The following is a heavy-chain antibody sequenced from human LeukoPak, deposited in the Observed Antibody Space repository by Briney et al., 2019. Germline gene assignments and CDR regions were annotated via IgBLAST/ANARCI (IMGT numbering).Heavy chain of an antibody. CDR1: GGSFSGYY. Sequence: SETLSLTCAVYGGSFSGYYWSWIRQPPGKGLEWIGEINHSGSTNYNPSLKSRVTISVDTSKNQFSLKLSSVTAADTAVYYCARTLSGSFYSDYWGQGTLVTVSS. V-gene: IGHV4-34*01. D-gene: IGHD3-10*01. CDR3: ARTLSGSFYSDY. CDR2: INHSGST. J-gene: IGHJ4*02.